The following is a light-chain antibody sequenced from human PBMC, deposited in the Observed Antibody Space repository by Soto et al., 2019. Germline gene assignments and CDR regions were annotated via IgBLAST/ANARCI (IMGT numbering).Light chain of an antibody. CDR1: SSNIGSHT. CDR3: AAWDDSLNGYV. Sequence: QSVLTQPPSASETPGQRVTISCSGSSSNIGSHTVSWYQQLPGTAPKLLIYSNNQRPSGVPDRFSGSKSGTSASLAISGLQSEDEADYYCAAWDDSLNGYVLGTGTKVTVL. V-gene: IGLV1-44*01. CDR2: SNN. J-gene: IGLJ1*01.